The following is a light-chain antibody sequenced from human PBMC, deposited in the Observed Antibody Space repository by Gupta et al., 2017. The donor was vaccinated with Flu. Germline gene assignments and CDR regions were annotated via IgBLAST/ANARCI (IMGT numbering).Light chain of an antibody. CDR1: QSISSY. V-gene: IGKV1-39*01. CDR2: AAS. Sequence: DIQMTQSPSSLSASVGDRVTITCRASQSISSYLNWYQQKPGKAPKLLIYAASRLQSGVPSRFSGSGSGTDFTLTSSRLQPEDFATYYCQQSYSILTFGGGTKVEIK. J-gene: IGKJ4*01. CDR3: QQSYSILT.